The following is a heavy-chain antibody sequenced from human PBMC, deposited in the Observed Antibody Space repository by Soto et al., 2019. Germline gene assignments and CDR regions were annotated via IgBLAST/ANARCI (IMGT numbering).Heavy chain of an antibody. CDR2: IYYSGST. J-gene: IGHJ6*03. CDR3: ERHSIVVVPAAIPITGYYYYYLDV. Sequence: PSETLSLTCTVSGGSISSSSYYWGWIRQPPGKGLEWIGSIYYSGSTYYNPSLKSRVTISVDTSKNQFSRKLSSVTAADTAVYYCERHSIVVVPAAIPITGYYYYYLDVWSKGTTVTVSS. V-gene: IGHV4-39*01. D-gene: IGHD2-2*01. CDR1: GGSISSSSYY.